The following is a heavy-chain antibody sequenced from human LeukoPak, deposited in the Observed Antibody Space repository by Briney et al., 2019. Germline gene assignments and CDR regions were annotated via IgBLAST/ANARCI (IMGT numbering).Heavy chain of an antibody. J-gene: IGHJ6*03. CDR3: ASGASSGYYHYYYMDV. D-gene: IGHD3-22*01. Sequence: ASVKVSCKASGYTFTGYYMHWVRQAPGQGLEWMGWINPNSGGTNYAQKFQGRVTMTRDMSISTAYMELSRLRSDDTAVYYCASGASSGYYHYYYMDVWGKGTTVTVSS. CDR1: GYTFTGYY. V-gene: IGHV1-2*02. CDR2: INPNSGGT.